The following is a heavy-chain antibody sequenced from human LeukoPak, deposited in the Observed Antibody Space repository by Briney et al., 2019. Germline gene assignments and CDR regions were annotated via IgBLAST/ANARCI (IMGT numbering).Heavy chain of an antibody. Sequence: EGSLRLSCAASGFTFSSYAMSWVRQAPGKGLEWVSAISGSGGSTYYADSVKGRFTISRDNSKNTLYLQMNSLRAEDTAVYYCAKAEYYDILTGYYSDYWGQGTLVTVSS. CDR2: ISGSGGST. CDR3: AKAEYYDILTGYYSDY. J-gene: IGHJ4*02. CDR1: GFTFSSYA. D-gene: IGHD3-9*01. V-gene: IGHV3-23*01.